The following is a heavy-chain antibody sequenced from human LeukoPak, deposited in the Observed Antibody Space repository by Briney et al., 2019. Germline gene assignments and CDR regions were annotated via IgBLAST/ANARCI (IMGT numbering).Heavy chain of an antibody. Sequence: GGSLRLSCAASGLTFYDQAMHWVRQAPGTGLEWVSLSGNDGSTYYADSVRGRFTISRDISKNSLYLEMSSLRTEDTALYYCAKDIRGDGYNSRFDYWGQGTLVTVSP. CDR3: AKDIRGDGYNSRFDY. CDR1: GLTFYDQA. V-gene: IGHV3-43*02. J-gene: IGHJ4*02. D-gene: IGHD5-24*01. CDR2: SGNDGST.